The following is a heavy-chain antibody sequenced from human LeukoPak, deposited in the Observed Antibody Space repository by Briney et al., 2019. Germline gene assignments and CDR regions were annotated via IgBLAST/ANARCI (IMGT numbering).Heavy chain of an antibody. J-gene: IGHJ4*02. CDR1: GGSISSYY. CDR3: ARGIAAAGTPDY. CDR2: IYYSGST. D-gene: IGHD6-13*01. V-gene: IGHV4-59*01. Sequence: SETLSLTCTVSGGSISSYYWSWIRQPPGKGLEWIGYIYYSGSTNYNPSLKSRVTISVDTSKNQFSLKLSSVTAADTAVYYRARGIAAAGTPDYWGQGTLVTVSS.